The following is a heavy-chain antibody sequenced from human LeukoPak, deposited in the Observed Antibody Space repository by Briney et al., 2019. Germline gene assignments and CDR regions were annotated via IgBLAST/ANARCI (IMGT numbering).Heavy chain of an antibody. D-gene: IGHD4-17*01. Sequence: GGSLRLSCAASGFTFSSYWMSWVRQAPGKGLGWVANIKQGGSEKYYVDSVKGRFTISRDNAKNSLYLQMNSLRAEDTAVYYCARERGGDGDPQFVFDYWGQGTLVTVSS. CDR1: GFTFSSYW. CDR3: ARERGGDGDPQFVFDY. CDR2: IKQGGSEK. V-gene: IGHV3-7*01. J-gene: IGHJ4*02.